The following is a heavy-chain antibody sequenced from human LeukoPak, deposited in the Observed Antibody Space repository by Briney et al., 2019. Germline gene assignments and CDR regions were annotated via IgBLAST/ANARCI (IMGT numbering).Heavy chain of an antibody. D-gene: IGHD2-15*01. CDR3: ARVRIGWYFDL. Sequence: GGSLRLSCAASGFTVSSTYMSWVRQAPGKGLEWVSIIHSGGSTFYADSVKGRFTISGHNSKNTLDLQMNPLRAEDTAVYYCARVRIGWYFDLWGRGTLVTVSS. J-gene: IGHJ2*01. CDR2: IHSGGST. V-gene: IGHV3-53*04. CDR1: GFTVSSTY.